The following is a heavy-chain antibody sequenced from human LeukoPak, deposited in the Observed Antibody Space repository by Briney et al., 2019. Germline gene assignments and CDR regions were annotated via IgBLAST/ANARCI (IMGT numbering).Heavy chain of an antibody. CDR3: AKGSRFGVVIIPYFDY. CDR1: GFTFSSYA. Sequence: GGSLRLSCAASGFTFSSYAMSWVRQAPGKGLEWVSGISGSGGNTFYADSVKGRFTITRDNSQNTLYVQMHSLRAEDTAVYYCAKGSRFGVVIIPYFDYWGQGTLVTVSS. D-gene: IGHD3-3*01. J-gene: IGHJ4*02. V-gene: IGHV3-23*01. CDR2: ISGSGGNT.